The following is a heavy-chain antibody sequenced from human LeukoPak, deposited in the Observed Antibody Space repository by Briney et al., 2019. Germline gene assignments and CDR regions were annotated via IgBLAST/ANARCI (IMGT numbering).Heavy chain of an antibody. CDR1: RFRFSNYE. J-gene: IGHJ5*02. CDR3: ASLWELTMA. Sequence: GGSLRLSCAASRFRFSNYEMDWVRQAPGKGLEWVSYISIGGDTRHFADSVKGRFTISRDNAKNSVYLQMNSLRAEDTAVYFCASLWELTMAWGQGTLVTVSS. CDR2: ISIGGDTR. V-gene: IGHV3-48*03. D-gene: IGHD3-16*01.